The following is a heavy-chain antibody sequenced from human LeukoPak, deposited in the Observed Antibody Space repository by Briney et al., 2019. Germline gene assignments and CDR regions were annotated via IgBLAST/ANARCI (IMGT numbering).Heavy chain of an antibody. CDR1: GFTFSSYA. CDR3: AKGSDYYDSSGYYHFDY. J-gene: IGHJ4*02. V-gene: IGHV3-23*01. D-gene: IGHD3-22*01. Sequence: GGSLRLSCAASGFTFSSYAMSWVRQAPGKGLEWVSAISGSGGSTYYADSVKGRFTISRDNSKNTLYLQMNSLRAEDTAVYYCAKGSDYYDSSGYYHFDYWGQGTLVTVSS. CDR2: ISGSGGST.